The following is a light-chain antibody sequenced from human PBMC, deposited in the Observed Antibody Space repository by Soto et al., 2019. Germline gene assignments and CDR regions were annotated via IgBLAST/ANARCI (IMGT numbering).Light chain of an antibody. CDR1: QGITSW. CDR3: QQTSSFPLT. Sequence: DIQMTQSPSSVSASVGDSLTITCRASQGITSWLAWYQQKPGRAPKLLIYAASNLQSGVPTRFSGIGSGTDVTLTISSLQPEDFGTYYCQQTSSFPLTLGVGTKVDIK. V-gene: IGKV1-12*01. CDR2: AAS. J-gene: IGKJ4*01.